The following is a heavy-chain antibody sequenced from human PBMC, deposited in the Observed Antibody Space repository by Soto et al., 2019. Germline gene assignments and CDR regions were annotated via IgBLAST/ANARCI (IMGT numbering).Heavy chain of an antibody. CDR3: ARQGLYGSDWDGMDV. J-gene: IGHJ6*02. CDR1: GYTFTNYW. CDR2: IYPGDFDT. Sequence: PGAYLKISCKGSGYTFTNYWIGWVRQMPGKGLEWMGIIYPGDFDTKYSPPLQGQVTISADKSISIVYLQWSSLTASDTAIYYCARQGLYGSDWDGMDVWGQGTTVTVSS. D-gene: IGHD3-16*01. V-gene: IGHV5-51*01.